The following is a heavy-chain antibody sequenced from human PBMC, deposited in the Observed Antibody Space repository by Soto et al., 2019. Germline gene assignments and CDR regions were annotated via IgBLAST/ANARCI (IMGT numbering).Heavy chain of an antibody. CDR3: ARDPRSIAGTTSSEDFQH. D-gene: IGHD1-1*01. CDR2: IIPLLGIT. Sequence: QAQLMQSGAEVKKPGSSVKVSCKASGGTFSGYAINWVRQAPGQGLEWMGGIIPLLGITDYGQKFQGRITIAADESTGTAYMDLSGLRSDDTAVYYCARDPRSIAGTTSSEDFQHWGQGTLVSVSS. V-gene: IGHV1-69*01. CDR1: GGTFSGYA. J-gene: IGHJ1*01.